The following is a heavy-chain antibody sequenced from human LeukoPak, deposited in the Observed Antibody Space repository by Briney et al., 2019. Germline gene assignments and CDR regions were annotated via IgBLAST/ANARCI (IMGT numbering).Heavy chain of an antibody. CDR3: ARDTMGATDY. D-gene: IGHD1-26*01. V-gene: IGHV3-7*01. J-gene: IGHJ4*02. Sequence: GGSLRLSCAAPGLTFSSSWMSWVRQAPGKGLEWVANIKPDGSEKYYVDSVKGRFTISRDNAKNSLYLQMNSLRAEDTAVYFCARDTMGATDYWGQGTLVTVSS. CDR1: GLTFSSSW. CDR2: IKPDGSEK.